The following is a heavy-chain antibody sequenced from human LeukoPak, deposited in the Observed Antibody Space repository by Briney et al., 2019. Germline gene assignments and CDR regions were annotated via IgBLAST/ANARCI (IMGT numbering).Heavy chain of an antibody. CDR3: ARAVLYYYYGMDV. CDR2: ISSSGGTI. CDR1: GFTFSSYE. J-gene: IGHJ6*02. V-gene: IGHV3-48*03. Sequence: PRGSLRLSCAASGFTFSSYEMNSGRQAPGKGLEWVSYISSSGGTIYYADSVKGRFTISRDNAKNSLYLQMNSLRAEDTAVYYCARAVLYYYYGMDVWGQGTTVTVSS.